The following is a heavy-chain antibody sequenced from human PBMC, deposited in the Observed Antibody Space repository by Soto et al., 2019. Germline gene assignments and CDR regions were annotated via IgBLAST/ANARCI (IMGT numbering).Heavy chain of an antibody. CDR2: INPNSGGT. CDR3: ARGTNYYDSRYYYGMDV. D-gene: IGHD3-22*01. V-gene: IGHV1-2*04. Sequence: ASVKVSCKASGYTFTGYYMHWVRQAPGQGLEWMGWINPNSGGTNYAQKFKGWVTMTRDTSISTAYMELSRLRSDDTAVYYCARGTNYYDSRYYYGMDVWGQGTTVTVSS. J-gene: IGHJ6*02. CDR1: GYTFTGYY.